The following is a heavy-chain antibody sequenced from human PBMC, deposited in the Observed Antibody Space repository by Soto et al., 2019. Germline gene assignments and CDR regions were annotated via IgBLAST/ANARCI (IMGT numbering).Heavy chain of an antibody. V-gene: IGHV4-39*01. Sequence: TSETLSLTCTVSGGSISSSSYYWGWIRQPPGKGLEWIGSIYYSGSTYYNPSLKSRVTISVDTSKNQFSLKLSSVTAADTAVYYCARLSSGYYLVVDYWGQGTLVTVSS. CDR2: IYYSGST. J-gene: IGHJ4*02. CDR3: ARLSSGYYLVVDY. CDR1: GGSISSSSYY. D-gene: IGHD3-22*01.